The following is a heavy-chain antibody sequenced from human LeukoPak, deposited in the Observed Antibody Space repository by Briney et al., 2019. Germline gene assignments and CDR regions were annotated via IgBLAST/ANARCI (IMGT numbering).Heavy chain of an antibody. V-gene: IGHV3-11*01. CDR1: GFTFSDYY. Sequence: GGSLRLSCAASGFTFSDYYMSWIRQAPGKGLEWVSYISSSGGTIYFADSVEDRFTISRDNAKNSLDLQMNSLRAEDTAMYYCARAAVVTSPFDYWGQGTLVTVSS. D-gene: IGHD4-23*01. J-gene: IGHJ4*02. CDR3: ARAAVVTSPFDY. CDR2: ISSSGGTI.